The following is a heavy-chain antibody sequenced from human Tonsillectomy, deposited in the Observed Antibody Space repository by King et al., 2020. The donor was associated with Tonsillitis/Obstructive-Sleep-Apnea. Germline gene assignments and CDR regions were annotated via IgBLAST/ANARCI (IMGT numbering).Heavy chain of an antibody. J-gene: IGHJ4*02. Sequence: VQLVESGGGVVQPGRSLRLSCAASGFTFSSYGMHWVRQAPGKGLEWVAVISYDGSNKYYADSVKGRFTISRDNSKNTLYLQMNSLRAEDTAVYYCAKDAPYCGGACYDYWGQGTLVTVSS. CDR1: GFTFSSYG. D-gene: IGHD2-21*02. CDR3: AKDAPYCGGACYDY. CDR2: ISYDGSNK. V-gene: IGHV3-30*18.